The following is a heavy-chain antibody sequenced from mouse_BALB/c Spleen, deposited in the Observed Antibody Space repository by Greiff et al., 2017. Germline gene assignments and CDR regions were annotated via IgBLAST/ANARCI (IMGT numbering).Heavy chain of an antibody. Sequence: QGQLQQSGPDLVAPSQSLSITCTVSGFSLTSYGVHWVRQPPGKGLEWLVVIWSDGSTTYNSALKSRLSISKDNSKSQVFLKMNSLQTDDTAMYYCARHYYGSSYAMDYWGQGTSVTVSS. CDR3: ARHYYGSSYAMDY. J-gene: IGHJ4*01. V-gene: IGHV2-6-2*01. CDR1: GFSLTSYG. D-gene: IGHD1-1*01. CDR2: IWSDGST.